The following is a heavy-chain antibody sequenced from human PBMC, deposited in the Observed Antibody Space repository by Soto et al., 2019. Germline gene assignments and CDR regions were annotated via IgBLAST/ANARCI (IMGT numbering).Heavy chain of an antibody. D-gene: IGHD6-13*01. CDR1: GYTFTNYA. CDR2: ISAYNGNT. J-gene: IGHJ4*02. V-gene: IGHV1-18*01. Sequence: QVQLVQSGAEVKKPGASVKVSCKASGYTFTNYAFSWVRQAPGQGLEWMGWISAYNGNTNDPQKVQGRVTMTTDTSPRKAHMELRSLRSDDTAVYYCARDLAAAGPFDCWGQGTLVTVSS. CDR3: ARDLAAAGPFDC.